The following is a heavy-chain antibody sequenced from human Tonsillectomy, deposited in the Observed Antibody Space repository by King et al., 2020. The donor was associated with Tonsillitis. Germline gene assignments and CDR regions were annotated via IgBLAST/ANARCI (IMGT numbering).Heavy chain of an antibody. CDR1: GFSFTTYA. CDR3: AKFMVATGGFFAFDI. J-gene: IGHJ3*02. CDR2: ITNGGRYT. Sequence: VQLVESGGGLVQPGGSLRLSCAASGFSFTTYAMNWVRQAPGKGLEWVSTITNGGRYTYSADYVKGRFTISRDNSKNTLYLQMNSLRVEDTAVYYCAKFMVATGGFFAFDIWGQGTMVTVSS. V-gene: IGHV3-23*04. D-gene: IGHD5-12*01.